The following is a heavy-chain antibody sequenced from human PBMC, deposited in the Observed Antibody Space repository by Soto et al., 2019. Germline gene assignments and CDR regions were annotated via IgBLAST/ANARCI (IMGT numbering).Heavy chain of an antibody. D-gene: IGHD2-15*01. Sequence: SETLSLTCAVSGFFISSGNYWGWIRKPPGKGLEWIGSIFHGGNTYYNPSLKSRVTISVDMSKNQFSLKLNSVTAADTAVYYCARARWFDAFDVWGQGTVVTVSS. CDR3: ARARWFDAFDV. J-gene: IGHJ3*01. CDR2: IFHGGNT. V-gene: IGHV4-38-2*01. CDR1: GFFISSGNY.